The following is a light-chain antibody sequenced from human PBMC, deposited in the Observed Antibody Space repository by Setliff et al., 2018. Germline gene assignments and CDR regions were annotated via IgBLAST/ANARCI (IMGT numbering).Light chain of an antibody. CDR1: SRDVGGFNF. CDR2: EVS. Sequence: QSALPQPPSASGSPGQSVAISCTGTSRDVGGFNFVSWYQQHPGKAPKLIIYEVSKRPSGVPDRFSGSKSGNTASLTVSGLQAEDEADYYCSSYAGNYIYVFGSGTKVTVL. V-gene: IGLV2-8*01. CDR3: SSYAGNYIYV. J-gene: IGLJ1*01.